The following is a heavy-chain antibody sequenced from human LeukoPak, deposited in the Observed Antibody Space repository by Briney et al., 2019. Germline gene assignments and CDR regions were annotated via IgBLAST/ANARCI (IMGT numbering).Heavy chain of an antibody. V-gene: IGHV1-2*02. CDR1: GYTFTGYY. CDR2: INPNSGGT. Sequence: ASVKVSCKASGYTFTGYYMHWVRQAPGQGLEWMGWINPNSGGTNYAQKFQGRVTMTRDRSISTAYMELSRLRSDDTAVYYCARPRRDCSSTSCSFYYMDVWGKGTTVTVSS. J-gene: IGHJ6*03. CDR3: ARPRRDCSSTSCSFYYMDV. D-gene: IGHD2-2*01.